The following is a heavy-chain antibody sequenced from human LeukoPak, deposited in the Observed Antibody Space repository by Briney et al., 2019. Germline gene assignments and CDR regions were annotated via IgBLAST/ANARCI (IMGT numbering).Heavy chain of an antibody. V-gene: IGHV4-39*07. Sequence: SETLSLTCTVSGGSISSSTYYWAWIRQPPGKGLEWVGNIFYSGSTYYNPSLKSRVTISVDTSKNQFSLRLTSVTAADTAVYYCARVSSSWPHYYFDYWGQGTLVTVSS. D-gene: IGHD6-13*01. CDR1: GGSISSSTYY. J-gene: IGHJ4*02. CDR2: IFYSGST. CDR3: ARVSSSWPHYYFDY.